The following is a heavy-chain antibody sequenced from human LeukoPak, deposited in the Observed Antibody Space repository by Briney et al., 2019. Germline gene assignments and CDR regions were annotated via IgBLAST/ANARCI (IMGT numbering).Heavy chain of an antibody. V-gene: IGHV3-23*01. CDR2: ISGSGGST. CDR1: GFTFSSYA. D-gene: IGHD3-10*01. CDR3: APRGRGDGFGPDY. J-gene: IGHJ4*02. Sequence: GSLRLSCAASGFTFSSYAMSWVRQAPGKGLEWVSAISGSGGSTYYADSVKGRFTISRDNSKNTLYLQMNSLRAEDTAVYYCAPRGRGDGFGPDYWGQGTLVTVSS.